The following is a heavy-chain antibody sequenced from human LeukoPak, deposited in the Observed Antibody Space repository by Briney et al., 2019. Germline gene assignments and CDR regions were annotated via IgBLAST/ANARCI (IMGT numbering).Heavy chain of an antibody. J-gene: IGHJ6*02. D-gene: IGHD2-15*01. V-gene: IGHV1-8*01. CDR1: GYTFTSYD. Sequence: ASVKVSCKASGYTFTSYDINWVRQATGQGLEWMGWMNPNSGNTGYAQKFQGRVTMTRNTSISTAYMELSSLRSEDTAVYYCALYCSGGSCYSGYYYYGMDVWGQGTTVTVSS. CDR3: ALYCSGGSCYSGYYYYGMDV. CDR2: MNPNSGNT.